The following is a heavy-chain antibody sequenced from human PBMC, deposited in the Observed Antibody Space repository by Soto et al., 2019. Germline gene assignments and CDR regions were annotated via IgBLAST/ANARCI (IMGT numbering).Heavy chain of an antibody. CDR1: GGSFSGYY. CDR3: ARHTSCLYYFDY. Sequence: SETLSLTCAVYGGSFSGYYWSWIRQPPGKGLEWIGEINHSGSTNYNPSLKSRVTISVDTSKNQFSLKLSSVTAADTAVYYCARHTSCLYYFDYWGQGTLVTVSS. J-gene: IGHJ4*02. V-gene: IGHV4-34*01. CDR2: INHSGST. D-gene: IGHD2-2*01.